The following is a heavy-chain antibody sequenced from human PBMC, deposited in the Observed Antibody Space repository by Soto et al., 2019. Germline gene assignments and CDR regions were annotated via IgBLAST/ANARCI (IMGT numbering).Heavy chain of an antibody. CDR2: ISDSGGTS. D-gene: IGHD1-26*01. V-gene: IGHV3-23*04. CDR1: GFIFSNYV. J-gene: IGHJ4*02. CDR3: AKRPRALLTLDY. Sequence: EVQLVDSGGGLVQPGGSLRLSCAASGFIFSNYVMSWVRQAPGKGLEWVSSISDSGGTSYYADSVKGRFTISRDNSKNTLYRQMNSLRAEDTAIYYCAKRPRALLTLDYWGQGTLVTVSS.